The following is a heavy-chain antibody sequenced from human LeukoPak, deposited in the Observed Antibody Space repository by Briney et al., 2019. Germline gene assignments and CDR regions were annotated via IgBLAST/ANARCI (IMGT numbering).Heavy chain of an antibody. D-gene: IGHD3-9*01. J-gene: IGHJ4*02. V-gene: IGHV4-31*03. Sequence: PSQTLSLTCTVSGVSISSGGYYWSWIRQHPGKGLEWIGYIYYSGSTYYNPSLKSRVTISVDTSKNQFSLKLSSVTAADTAVYYCARGRFYYDILTGYHVYWGQGTLVTVSS. CDR2: IYYSGST. CDR1: GVSISSGGYY. CDR3: ARGRFYYDILTGYHVY.